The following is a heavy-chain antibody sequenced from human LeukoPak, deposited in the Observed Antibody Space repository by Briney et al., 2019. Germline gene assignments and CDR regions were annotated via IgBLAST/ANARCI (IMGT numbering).Heavy chain of an antibody. CDR1: GYTFTSYY. J-gene: IGHJ5*02. CDR3: ARRLDCSGGSCYSGNWFDP. V-gene: IGHV1-46*01. D-gene: IGHD2-15*01. Sequence: ASVKVSCKASGYTFTSYYMHWVRQAPGQGREWMGIINPSGGSTSYAQKFQGRVTMTRDMSTSTVYMELSSLRSEDTAVYYCARRLDCSGGSCYSGNWFDPWGQGTLVTVSS. CDR2: INPSGGST.